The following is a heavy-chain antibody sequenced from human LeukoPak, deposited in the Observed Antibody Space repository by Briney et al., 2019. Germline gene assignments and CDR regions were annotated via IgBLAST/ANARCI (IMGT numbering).Heavy chain of an antibody. CDR3: AKGRGLVSPFRYFDS. J-gene: IGHJ4*02. V-gene: IGHV3-23*01. CDR2: ISSSSGYI. Sequence: QAGGSLRLSCAASAFTFSSYSMSWVRQAPGKGLEWVSAISSSSGYIYYADSVKGRFTMSRDNSKNTLYLQMNSLTAEDTALYYCAKGRGLVSPFRYFDSWGQGTLVTVSS. CDR1: AFTFSSYS. D-gene: IGHD2-21*01.